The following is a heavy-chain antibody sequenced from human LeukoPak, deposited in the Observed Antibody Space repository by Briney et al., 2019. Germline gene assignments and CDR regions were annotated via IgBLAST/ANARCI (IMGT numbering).Heavy chain of an antibody. CDR3: ARDYLSGLDY. D-gene: IGHD3-16*02. Sequence: GWSLRLSCAASGFTFSSYTMHCVRQAPGKGLEWISLLSYDGSNDYYADSVKGRFTISRDNAKNSLYLQMNSLRAEDTAVYYCARDYLSGLDYWGRGTLVTVSS. J-gene: IGHJ4*02. CDR2: LSYDGSND. V-gene: IGHV3-30-3*01. CDR1: GFTFSSYT.